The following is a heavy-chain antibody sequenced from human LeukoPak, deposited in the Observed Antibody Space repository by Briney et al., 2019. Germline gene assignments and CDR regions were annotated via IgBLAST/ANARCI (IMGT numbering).Heavy chain of an antibody. D-gene: IGHD5-12*01. CDR1: GYTFTGYY. V-gene: IGHV1-2*04. CDR3: AAAIVAEGKTYYYGMDV. Sequence: ASVKVSCKASGYTFTGYYLHWVRQAPGQGLEWMGWINPNTGGSKFAQKFQGWVTLTRDTSIDTAYMELTRLTSDDTAVYYCAAAIVAEGKTYYYGMDVWGQGTTVTVSS. J-gene: IGHJ6*02. CDR2: INPNTGGS.